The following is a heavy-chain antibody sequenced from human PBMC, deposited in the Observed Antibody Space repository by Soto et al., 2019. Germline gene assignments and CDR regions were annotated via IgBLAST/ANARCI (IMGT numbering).Heavy chain of an antibody. CDR1: GDSVSSNSAA. CDR3: ARDRNWEPIYDSSGRSYWYFDL. Sequence: KQSQTLSLTCAISGDSVSSNSAAWNWIRQSPSRGLEWLGRTYYRSKWYNDYAVSVKSRITINPDTSKNQFSLQLNSVTPADTALYYCARDRNWEPIYDSSGRSYWYFDLWGRGTLVTVSS. J-gene: IGHJ2*01. V-gene: IGHV6-1*01. CDR2: TYYRSKWYN. D-gene: IGHD3-22*01.